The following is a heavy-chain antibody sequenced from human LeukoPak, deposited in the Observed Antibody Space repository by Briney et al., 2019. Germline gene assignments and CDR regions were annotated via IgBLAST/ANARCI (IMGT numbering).Heavy chain of an antibody. CDR1: GGTFSSYA. CDR3: ARDSSSHCSSTSCYGTYYFDY. V-gene: IGHV1-69*13. CDR2: IIPIFGTA. D-gene: IGHD2-2*01. J-gene: IGHJ4*02. Sequence: ASVKVSCKASGGTFSSYAISWVRQAPGQGLEGMGGIIPIFGTANYAQKFQGRVTITADESTSTAYMELSSLRSEDTAVYYCARDSSSHCSSTSCYGTYYFDYWGQGTLVTVSS.